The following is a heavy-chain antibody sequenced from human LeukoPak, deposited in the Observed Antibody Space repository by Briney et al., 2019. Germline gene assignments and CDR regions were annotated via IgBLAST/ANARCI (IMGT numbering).Heavy chain of an antibody. Sequence: SETLSLTCTVSGGSISSYYWSWIRQPAGKGLEWIGRIYTSGSTNYNPSLKSRVTMSVDTSKNRFSLKLSSVTAADTAVYYCARVRTYYDILTAEGDAFDIWGQGTMVTVSS. CDR2: IYTSGST. CDR3: ARVRTYYDILTAEGDAFDI. J-gene: IGHJ3*02. CDR1: GGSISSYY. D-gene: IGHD3-9*01. V-gene: IGHV4-4*07.